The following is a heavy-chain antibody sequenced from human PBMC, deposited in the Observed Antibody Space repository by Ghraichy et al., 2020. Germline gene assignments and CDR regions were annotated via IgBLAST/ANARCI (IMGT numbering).Heavy chain of an antibody. Sequence: GSLSLTCTVSGGSTSSYYWSWIRQPPGKGLEWIGYISYSGSTNYNPSLKSRVTISVDTSKNQFSLKLSSVTAADTAVYYCARGMQQLKYWGQGTLFTVSS. D-gene: IGHD6-13*01. CDR1: GGSTSSYY. CDR2: ISYSGST. V-gene: IGHV4-59*01. J-gene: IGHJ4*02. CDR3: ARGMQQLKY.